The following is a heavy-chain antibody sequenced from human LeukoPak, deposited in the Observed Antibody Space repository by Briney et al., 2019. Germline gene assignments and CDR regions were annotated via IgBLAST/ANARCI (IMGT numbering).Heavy chain of an antibody. CDR3: VAWGHYTY. J-gene: IGHJ4*02. V-gene: IGHV3-7*01. D-gene: IGHD2-2*02. CDR2: TKPDGSER. Sequence: GSLRLSCVASGFTFSDSWLSWVRQAPGKGLEWVAHTKPDGSERWYVGSVQGRFTISRDNAKNSLNLQMNSLRVEDTAVYYCVAWGHYTYWGKGILVTVSS. CDR1: GFTFSDSW.